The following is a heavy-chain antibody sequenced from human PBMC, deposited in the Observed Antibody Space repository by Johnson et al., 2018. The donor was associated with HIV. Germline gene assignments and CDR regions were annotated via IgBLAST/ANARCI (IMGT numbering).Heavy chain of an antibody. V-gene: IGHV3-33*03. CDR2: IWYDGSNK. CDR3: TTAARVIVVGIANGGDAFDI. CDR1: GFTFSSYG. D-gene: IGHD2-21*01. Sequence: VQLVESGGGVVQPGGSLRLSCAASGFTFSSYGMHWVRQAPGKGLEWVAVIWYDGSNKYYADSVKGRFTISRDNAKNSLYLQMNSLKTEDTAVYYCTTAARVIVVGIANGGDAFDIWGQGTMVTVSS. J-gene: IGHJ3*02.